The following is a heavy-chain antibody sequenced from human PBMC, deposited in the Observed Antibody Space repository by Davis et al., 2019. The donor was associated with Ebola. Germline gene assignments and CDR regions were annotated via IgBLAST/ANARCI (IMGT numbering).Heavy chain of an antibody. CDR3: ARGGRDGMDV. V-gene: IGHV1-18*01. J-gene: IGHJ6*02. CDR1: GGSFISYS. Sequence: ASVKVSCKASGGSFISYSFTWVRQAPGQGLEWMVWISANTGDTNYAQKLQGRVTMTTDRSTSTVHMELRSLISDDTAVYYCARGGRDGMDVWGQGTTVTVS. CDR2: ISANTGDT.